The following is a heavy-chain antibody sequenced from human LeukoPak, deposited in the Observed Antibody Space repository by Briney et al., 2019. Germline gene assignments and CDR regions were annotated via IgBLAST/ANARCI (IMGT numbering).Heavy chain of an antibody. V-gene: IGHV3-23*01. D-gene: IGHD3-10*01. CDR1: GFPLSSYA. J-gene: IGHJ4*02. CDR3: ARRSGGSGCFDY. CDR2: TSSSDPGT. Sequence: GGSLRLSCAASGFPLSSYAMSWVRQGPGKGLEWVAATSSSDPGTYHADSMRGRFTISRDNSKNTLYLQMNRLRVEDAAVYYCARRSGGSGCFDYWGQGTLVTVSS.